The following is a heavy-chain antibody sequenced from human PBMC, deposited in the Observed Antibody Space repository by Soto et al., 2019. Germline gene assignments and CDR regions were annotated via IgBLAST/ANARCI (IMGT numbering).Heavy chain of an antibody. Sequence: GGSLRLSCAASGFTFSSYGMHWVRQAPGKGLEWVAVISYDGSNKYYADSVKGRFTISRDNSKNTLYLQMNSLRAEDTAVYYCAKRGYCSGGSCPTAYYYYYMDGWGKGTTVTV. CDR3: AKRGYCSGGSCPTAYYYYYMDG. CDR1: GFTFSSYG. D-gene: IGHD2-15*01. V-gene: IGHV3-30*18. J-gene: IGHJ6*03. CDR2: ISYDGSNK.